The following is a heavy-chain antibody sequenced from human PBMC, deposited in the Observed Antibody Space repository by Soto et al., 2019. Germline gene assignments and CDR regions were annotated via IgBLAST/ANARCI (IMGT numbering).Heavy chain of an antibody. CDR3: AKDGRGYSGYDSSLGYGMAV. CDR1: GFTFSSYG. D-gene: IGHD5-12*01. V-gene: IGHV3-30*18. Sequence: QVQLVESGGGVVQPGRSLRLSCAASGFTFSSYGMHWVRQAPGKGLEWVAVISYDGSNKYYADSVKGRFTISRDNSKNTLYLHMNSLSAEDTAVYYCAKDGRGYSGYDSSLGYGMAVWGQGTTVTVSS. J-gene: IGHJ6*02. CDR2: ISYDGSNK.